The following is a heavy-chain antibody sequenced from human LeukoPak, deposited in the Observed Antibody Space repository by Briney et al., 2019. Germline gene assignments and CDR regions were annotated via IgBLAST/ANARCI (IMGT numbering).Heavy chain of an antibody. CDR3: AKVSVSGGHFDY. CDR2: ISYDGSNK. D-gene: IGHD2-15*01. CDR1: GFTFSSYG. V-gene: IGHV3-30*18. Sequence: PGGSLRLSCAASGFTFSSYGMHWVRQAPGKGLEWVAVISYDGSNKYYADSVKGRFTISRDNSKNTLYLQMNSLIAEDTAVYYCAKVSVSGGHFDYWGQGTLVTVSS. J-gene: IGHJ4*02.